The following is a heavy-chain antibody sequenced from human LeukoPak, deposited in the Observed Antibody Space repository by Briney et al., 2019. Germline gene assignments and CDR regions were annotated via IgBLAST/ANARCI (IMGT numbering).Heavy chain of an antibody. CDR1: GISISDGRYY. CDR2: KYYSGSA. Sequence: SETLSLTCNVSGISISDGRYYWAWIRQRPGRGLEWIGYKYYSGSAKYNPSLKSRLTISIDTPENQFSLHLSSVTAADTAMYYCATPYCSSLSCLDVFNIWGQGSMVTVSS. V-gene: IGHV4-31*03. J-gene: IGHJ3*02. D-gene: IGHD2-2*01. CDR3: ATPYCSSLSCLDVFNI.